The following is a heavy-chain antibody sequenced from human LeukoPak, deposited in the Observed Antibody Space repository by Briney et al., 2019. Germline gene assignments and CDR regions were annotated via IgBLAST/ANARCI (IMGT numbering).Heavy chain of an antibody. CDR2: IYYSGTT. D-gene: IGHD5-18*01. CDR3: AKGAGGFSYYNWFDP. J-gene: IGHJ5*02. CDR1: GGSFSGYY. Sequence: SETLSLTCAVYGGSFSGYYWSWIRQPPGKGLEWIGSIYYSGTTHYSPSLESRVTISVDTSKNQFSLKLASVTAADTAIYYCAKGAGGFSYYNWFDPWGQGTLVTVSS. V-gene: IGHV4-34*01.